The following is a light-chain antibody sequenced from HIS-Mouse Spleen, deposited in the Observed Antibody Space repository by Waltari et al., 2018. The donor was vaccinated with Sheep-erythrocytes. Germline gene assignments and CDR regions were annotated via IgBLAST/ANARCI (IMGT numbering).Light chain of an antibody. CDR2: DVS. Sequence: QSALTQPRSVSGSPGQSVTISCTGTSSDVGGYNYVSWYQQHPGKAPKLMLYDVSKRPSGAPDRFSGSKSGNTASLTLSGLQAEDEADYYCCSYAGSYNHVFATGTKVTVL. CDR1: SSDVGGYNY. CDR3: CSYAGSYNHV. V-gene: IGLV2-11*01. J-gene: IGLJ1*01.